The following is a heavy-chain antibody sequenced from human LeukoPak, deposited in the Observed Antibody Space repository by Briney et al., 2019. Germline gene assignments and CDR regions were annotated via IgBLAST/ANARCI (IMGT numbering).Heavy chain of an antibody. CDR3: ARDELGYCSSTSCPDRYYYYYMDV. CDR2: IYTSGST. CDR1: GGSISSSSYY. Sequence: SETLSLTCTVSGGSISSSSYYWGWIRQPPGKGLEWIGRIYTSGSTNYNPSLKSRVTMSVDTSKNQFSLKLSSVTAADTAVYYCARDELGYCSSTSCPDRYYYYYMDVWGKGTTVTVSS. V-gene: IGHV4-39*07. J-gene: IGHJ6*03. D-gene: IGHD2-2*01.